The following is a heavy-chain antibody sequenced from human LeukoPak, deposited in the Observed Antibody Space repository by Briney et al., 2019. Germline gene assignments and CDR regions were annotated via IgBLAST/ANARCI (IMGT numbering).Heavy chain of an antibody. Sequence: PGGSLRLSCAASGFTSSNYWMSWVRQAPGKGQEWVANIKKEDGSEKYYVDSVKGRFTISRDNAKNSLYLQMNSLRAEDTAVYFCARGGGNFDYWGQGTLVTVSS. CDR1: GFTSSNYW. V-gene: IGHV3-7*01. CDR2: IKKEDGSEK. J-gene: IGHJ4*02. CDR3: ARGGGNFDY.